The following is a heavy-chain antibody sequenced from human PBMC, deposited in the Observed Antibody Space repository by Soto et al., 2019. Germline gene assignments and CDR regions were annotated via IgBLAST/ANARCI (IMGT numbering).Heavy chain of an antibody. J-gene: IGHJ4*02. D-gene: IGHD3-10*01. CDR1: GFTFSSYG. V-gene: IGHV3-33*01. Sequence: QVQLVESGGGVVQPGRSLRLSCAASGFTFSSYGMHWVRQAPGKGLEWVAVIWYDGSNKYYADSVKGRFTISRDTSKNTLYREMNSLRAEDTAVYYGARDMVRGVIPDYWGQGTLVTVSS. CDR2: IWYDGSNK. CDR3: ARDMVRGVIPDY.